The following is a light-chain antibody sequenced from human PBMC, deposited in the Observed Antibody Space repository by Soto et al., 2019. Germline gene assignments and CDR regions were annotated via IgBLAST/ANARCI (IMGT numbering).Light chain of an antibody. CDR3: CSYAGSYTWV. CDR1: SSDVGDYNY. Sequence: QSALTQPRSVSGSPGQSVTISCTGTSSDVGDYNYVSWYQQHPGKAPKLLIYAVNMRPSGVPDRFSGSKSGNTASLTISGLQEEDVADYSCCSYAGSYTWVFGGGTKLTVL. J-gene: IGLJ3*02. V-gene: IGLV2-11*01. CDR2: AVN.